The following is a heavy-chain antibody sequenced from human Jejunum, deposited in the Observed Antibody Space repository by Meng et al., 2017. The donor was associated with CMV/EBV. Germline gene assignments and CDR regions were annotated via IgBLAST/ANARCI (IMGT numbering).Heavy chain of an antibody. D-gene: IGHD1-26*01. CDR1: GGSINNYY. V-gene: IGHV4-4*07. Sequence: QVQLQESGPGLVKPSGTLSRTCTVSGGSINNYYWSWIRQSAGKGLEWIGRFYSSDTYNYHPSLNSRVTMSLDTSKKQFSLILSSVTAADTARYYCARGPGASTREGFDHWGLGTLVTVSS. CDR3: ARGPGASTREGFDH. CDR2: FYSSDTY. J-gene: IGHJ4*02.